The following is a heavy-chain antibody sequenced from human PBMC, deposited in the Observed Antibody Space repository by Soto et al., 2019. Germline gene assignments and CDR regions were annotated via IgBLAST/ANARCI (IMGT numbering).Heavy chain of an antibody. J-gene: IGHJ4*02. CDR3: AREGRMGTFDY. Sequence: QVQLQESGPGLVRPSETLSLTCTVSGGSVSGGSYFWSWVGQPPGKGLEWIGYFYYSGSTKYNPSLKSRVTIFEDTSKNQFSLKLNSVTAADTAVYYCAREGRMGTFDYWGQGALVTVSS. D-gene: IGHD1-1*01. CDR2: FYYSGST. V-gene: IGHV4-61*01. CDR1: GGSVSGGSYF.